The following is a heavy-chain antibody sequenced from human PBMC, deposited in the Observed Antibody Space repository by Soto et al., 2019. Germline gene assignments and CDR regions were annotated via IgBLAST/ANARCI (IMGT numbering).Heavy chain of an antibody. D-gene: IGHD6-6*01. Sequence: QVQLVESGGGVVQPGRSLRLSCAASGFTFSSYAMHWVRQAPGKGLEWVAVISYDGSNKYYADSVKGRFTISRDNSKNTLYLQMNSLIAEDTAVYYCAREYSSSPYYYYGMDVWGQGTTVTVSS. CDR2: ISYDGSNK. J-gene: IGHJ6*02. V-gene: IGHV3-30-3*01. CDR3: AREYSSSPYYYYGMDV. CDR1: GFTFSSYA.